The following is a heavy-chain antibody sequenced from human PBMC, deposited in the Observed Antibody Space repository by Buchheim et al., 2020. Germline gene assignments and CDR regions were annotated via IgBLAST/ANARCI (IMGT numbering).Heavy chain of an antibody. CDR3: ASLYYYDSSGYYNSYYFDY. CDR1: GGSISSSSYY. Sequence: QLQLQESGPGLVKPSETLSLTCTVSGGSISSSSYYWGWIRQPPGKGLEWIGSIYYSGSTYYNPSLKSRVTISVDTSKYQFSLKLSSVTAADTAVYYCASLYYYDSSGYYNSYYFDYWGQGTL. V-gene: IGHV4-39*07. CDR2: IYYSGST. D-gene: IGHD3-22*01. J-gene: IGHJ4*02.